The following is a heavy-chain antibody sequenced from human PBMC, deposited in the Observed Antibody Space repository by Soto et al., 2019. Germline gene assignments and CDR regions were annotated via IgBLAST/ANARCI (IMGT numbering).Heavy chain of an antibody. V-gene: IGHV1-69*05. CDR2: IIPIFGTA. Sequence: QVQLVQSGAEVKKPGSSVKVSCKASGGTFSSYAISWVRQAPGQGLEWMGGIIPIFGTANYAQKFQGRVTSPPDDSTGTACMELSSPRSEDTAVYYCARLGVTDFDYWGQGTLVTVSS. CDR1: GGTFSSYA. D-gene: IGHD2-21*02. J-gene: IGHJ4*02. CDR3: ARLGVTDFDY.